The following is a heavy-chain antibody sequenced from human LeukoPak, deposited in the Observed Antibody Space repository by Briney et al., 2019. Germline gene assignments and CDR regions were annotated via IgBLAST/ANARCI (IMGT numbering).Heavy chain of an antibody. V-gene: IGHV3-7*01. J-gene: IGHJ4*02. D-gene: IGHD3-10*01. CDR2: IKQDGSEK. CDR3: ARGPDRYGSGSYDFDY. Sequence: SGGSLRLSCAASGFTFSSYWMSWVRQAPGKGLEWVANIKQDGSEKYYVDSVKGRFTISRDNSKNTLYLQMGSLRAEDMAVYYCARGPDRYGSGSYDFDYWGQGTLVTVSS. CDR1: GFTFSSYW.